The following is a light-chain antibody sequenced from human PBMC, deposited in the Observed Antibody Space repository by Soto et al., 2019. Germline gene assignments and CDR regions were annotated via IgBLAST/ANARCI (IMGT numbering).Light chain of an antibody. V-gene: IGKV1-5*03. CDR1: QSISSW. CDR2: KAS. CDR3: QQYNSSRT. J-gene: IGKJ1*01. Sequence: DIQMTQSPSTLSASVGDRVTITCRASQSISSWLAWYQQKPGKAPKLLIYKASSLESGVPSRFSGSGSGTEFTLTISSLQPDDFATYYCQQYNSSRTFGQGTKVGIK.